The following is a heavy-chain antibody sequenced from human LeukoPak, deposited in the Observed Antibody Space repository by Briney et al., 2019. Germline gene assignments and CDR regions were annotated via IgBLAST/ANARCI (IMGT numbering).Heavy chain of an antibody. CDR1: GFTFSSYS. D-gene: IGHD4-17*01. V-gene: IGHV3-21*01. CDR3: ARAQLLTTVTLESWFDP. Sequence: PGGSLRPSCAASGFTFSSYSMNWVRQAPGKGLEWVSSISSSSSYIYYADSVKGRFTISRDNAKNSLYLQMNSLRAEDTAVYYCARAQLLTTVTLESWFDPWGQGTLVTVSS. J-gene: IGHJ5*02. CDR2: ISSSSSYI.